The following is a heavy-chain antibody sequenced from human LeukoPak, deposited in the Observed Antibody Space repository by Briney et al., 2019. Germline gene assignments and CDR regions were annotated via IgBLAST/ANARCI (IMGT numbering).Heavy chain of an antibody. CDR3: ARGSFGGAVLH. J-gene: IGHJ4*02. D-gene: IGHD3-16*01. CDR2: IGTAGGT. V-gene: IGHV3-13*01. Sequence: GGSLRLSCAASGFAFSSYDMHWVRQATGKGLEWVSVIGTAGGTYYPGSVKGRFTISRENAKNSLYLQMNSLRAGDTAVYYCARGSFGGAVLHWGQGTLVTVSS. CDR1: GFAFSSYD.